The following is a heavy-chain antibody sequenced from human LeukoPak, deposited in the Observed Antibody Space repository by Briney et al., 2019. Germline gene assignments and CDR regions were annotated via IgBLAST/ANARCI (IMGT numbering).Heavy chain of an antibody. J-gene: IGHJ3*02. CDR3: AREGPTGVLAYDI. D-gene: IGHD4-23*01. Sequence: SETLSLTCTVSVGSISRYYGSWIRQPPGKGLEWIGDIYYSGSTNYNPSLKSRVTISVDTSKNQFSLKLSSVTAADTAVYYCAREGPTGVLAYDIWGQGTMVTVSS. V-gene: IGHV4-59*01. CDR1: VGSISRYY. CDR2: IYYSGST.